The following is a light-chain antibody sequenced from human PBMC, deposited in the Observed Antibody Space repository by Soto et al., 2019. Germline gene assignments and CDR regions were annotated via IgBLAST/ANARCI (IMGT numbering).Light chain of an antibody. CDR1: RSVLYSSNNKNY. CDR2: WAS. V-gene: IGKV4-1*01. J-gene: IGKJ2*01. CDR3: QQYYSTGYT. Sequence: DIVMTQSPDSLAVSLGERATINCKSSRSVLYSSNNKNYLAWYQQKPGQPPKLLIYWASTRESGVPDRFSGSGSGTDFTLTISSLQAEDLAVYYCQQYYSTGYTFGQGTKLEIK.